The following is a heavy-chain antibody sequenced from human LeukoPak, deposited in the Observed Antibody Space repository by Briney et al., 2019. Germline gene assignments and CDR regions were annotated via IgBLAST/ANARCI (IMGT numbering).Heavy chain of an antibody. V-gene: IGHV3-23*01. CDR1: GFTFTSYT. CDR2: ISGSGSST. J-gene: IGHJ3*02. CDR3: AKGRVYYYGSGSYGDAFDI. Sequence: VGSLRLSCEASGFTFTSYTMSWVRQAPGKGLEWVSGISGSGSSTYYADSVNGRFAISRDNSKNTISLQMNSLRVEDTALYYCAKGRVYYYGSGSYGDAFDIWGQGTEVTISS. D-gene: IGHD3-10*01.